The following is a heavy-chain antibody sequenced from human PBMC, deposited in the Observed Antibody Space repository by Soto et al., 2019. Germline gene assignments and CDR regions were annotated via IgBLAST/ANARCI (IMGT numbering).Heavy chain of an antibody. V-gene: IGHV4-30-4*01. J-gene: IGHJ4*02. D-gene: IGHD3-22*01. Sequence: SETLSLTCTVSGGSISSGDYYWSWIRQPPGKGLEWIGYIYYSGSTYYNPSLKSRVTISVDTSKNQFSLKLSSVTAADTAVYYCARAGGYDSSGYYSPLIDYWGQGTLVTVSS. CDR2: IYYSGST. CDR3: ARAGGYDSSGYYSPLIDY. CDR1: GGSISSGDYY.